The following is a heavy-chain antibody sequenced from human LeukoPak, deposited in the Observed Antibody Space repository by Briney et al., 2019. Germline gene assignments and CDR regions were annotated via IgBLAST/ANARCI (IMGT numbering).Heavy chain of an antibody. CDR1: GFTFSSYW. CDR3: ARDSSGWSLYYFDY. Sequence: GGSLRLSCAASGFTFSSYWMHWVRQAPGKGLVWVSRINSDGSSTSYADSVKGRFTIPRDNAKNTLYLQMNSLRAEDTAVYYCARDSSGWSLYYFDYWGQGTLVTVSS. CDR2: INSDGSST. V-gene: IGHV3-74*01. J-gene: IGHJ4*02. D-gene: IGHD6-19*01.